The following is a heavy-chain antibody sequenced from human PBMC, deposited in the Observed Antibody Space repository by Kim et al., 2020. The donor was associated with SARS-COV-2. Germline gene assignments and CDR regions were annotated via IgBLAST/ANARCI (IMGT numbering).Heavy chain of an antibody. D-gene: IGHD3-10*01. J-gene: IGHJ6*02. V-gene: IGHV3-15*01. Sequence: GGSLRLSCAASGFTFTNAWMSWVRQAPGKGLEWVGRIKSKPDGETTDYAAPVKDRFIISRDDSKSTLFLQMNSLKTEDTAMYYCTTDVTMVRGTYYYAMDVWGQGTTVTVSS. CDR1: GFTFTNAW. CDR3: TTDVTMVRGTYYYAMDV. CDR2: IKSKPDGETT.